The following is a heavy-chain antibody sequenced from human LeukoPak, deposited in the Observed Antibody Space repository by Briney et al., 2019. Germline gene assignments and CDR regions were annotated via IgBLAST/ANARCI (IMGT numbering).Heavy chain of an antibody. CDR1: GASISSADYY. D-gene: IGHD4-17*01. CDR2: IYYSGAT. CDR3: ARGITVTAFRVYPPAANWFDP. J-gene: IGHJ5*02. V-gene: IGHV4-30-4*01. Sequence: SETLSLTCTVPGASISSADYYWSWVRQPPGKGLEWIGYIYYSGATYYNPSLESRVTISVDTSKNQFSLQLNSVTAADTAVYYCARGITVTAFRVYPPAANWFDPWGQGTLVTVSS.